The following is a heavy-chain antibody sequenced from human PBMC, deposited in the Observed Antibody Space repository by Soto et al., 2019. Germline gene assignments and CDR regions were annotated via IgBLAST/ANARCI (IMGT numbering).Heavy chain of an antibody. CDR3: ARIGTSSGWSSDY. J-gene: IGHJ4*02. D-gene: IGHD6-19*01. CDR2: IKHDGSVK. Sequence: GGSLRLSCAASGFTFSSNWMNWVRQAPGKGLEWVVNIKHDGSVKNYADSVKGRFTISRDNAKNSLYLQMNSLRAEDTAVYYCARIGTSSGWSSDYWGQGTLVTVSS. CDR1: GFTFSSNW. V-gene: IGHV3-7*01.